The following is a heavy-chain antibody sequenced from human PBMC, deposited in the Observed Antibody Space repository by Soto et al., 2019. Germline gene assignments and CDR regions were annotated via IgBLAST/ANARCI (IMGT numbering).Heavy chain of an antibody. CDR3: AAGGILFWSISCYSQCIHV. D-gene: IGHD2-21*02. CDR1: GITFHRSA. Sequence: SVKVSCKGCGITFHRSAVHWVRQARGQSLEWMGWIVVGSGDTKYGQNFQERVTITRDMSTSTAYMELRDLRFDDTAVFYCAAGGILFWSISCYSQCIHVWGQGTTVTGS. V-gene: IGHV1-58*01. CDR2: IVVGSGDT. J-gene: IGHJ6*02.